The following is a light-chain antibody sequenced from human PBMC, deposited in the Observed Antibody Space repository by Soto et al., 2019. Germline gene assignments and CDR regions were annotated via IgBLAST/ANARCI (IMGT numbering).Light chain of an antibody. CDR1: QTISTL. CDR2: KAA. CDR3: QKYSTYPLT. J-gene: IGKJ1*01. V-gene: IGKV1-5*03. Sequence: DIPMTQSPSTLSASVGDRVTITCWASQTISTLLAWFQQRPGKAPNLLIYKAASLESGVPSRFSGSGSGTEFTLTISSLDPDDFATYFCQKYSTYPLTFSQGTQVEVK.